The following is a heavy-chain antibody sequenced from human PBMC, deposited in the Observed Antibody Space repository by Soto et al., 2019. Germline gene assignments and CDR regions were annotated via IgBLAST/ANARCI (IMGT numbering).Heavy chain of an antibody. V-gene: IGHV4-34*01. CDR1: GGSFSGYY. J-gene: IGHJ5*02. CDR3: ARTYYDYIWGSYRWLGWFDP. Sequence: PSETLSLTCAVYGGSFSGYYWSWIRQPPGKGLEWIGEINHSGSTNYNPSLKSRVTISVDTSKNQFSLKLSSVTAADTAVYYCARTYYDYIWGSYRWLGWFDPWCQGTLVTVSS. D-gene: IGHD3-16*02. CDR2: INHSGST.